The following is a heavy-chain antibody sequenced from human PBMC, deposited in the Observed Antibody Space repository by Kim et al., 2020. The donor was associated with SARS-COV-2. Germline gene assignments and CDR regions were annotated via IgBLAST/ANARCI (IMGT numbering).Heavy chain of an antibody. Sequence: PSLKSRVTISIDTSKNQFSLKLSSVTAADTAVYYCARLRAGGYSLNWFDPWGQGTLVTVSS. D-gene: IGHD3-22*01. V-gene: IGHV4-39*01. J-gene: IGHJ5*02. CDR3: ARLRAGGYSLNWFDP.